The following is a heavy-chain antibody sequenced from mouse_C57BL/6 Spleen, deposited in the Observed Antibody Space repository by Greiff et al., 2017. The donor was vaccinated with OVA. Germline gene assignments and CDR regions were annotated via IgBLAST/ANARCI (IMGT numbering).Heavy chain of an antibody. Sequence: VQLQQSGPELVKPGASVKLSCKASGYTFTSYDINWVKQRPGQGLEWIGWIYPRDGSTKYNEKFKGKATLTVDTSSSTAYMELHSLTSEDSAVYFCPRDYDYDREGYYFDYWGQGTTLTVSA. CDR3: PRDYDYDREGYYFDY. J-gene: IGHJ2*01. CDR2: IYPRDGST. V-gene: IGHV1-85*01. D-gene: IGHD2-4*01. CDR1: GYTFTSYD.